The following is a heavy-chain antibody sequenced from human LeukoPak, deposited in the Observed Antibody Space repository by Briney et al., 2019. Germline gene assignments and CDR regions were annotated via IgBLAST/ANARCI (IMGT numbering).Heavy chain of an antibody. V-gene: IGHV3-11*01. CDR1: GFTFSDYY. CDR2: ISSSGSTI. J-gene: IGHJ1*01. Sequence: GGSLRLSCAASGFTFSDYYMSWIRQAPGKGLEWVSYISSSGSTIYYADSVKGRFTISRDNSRNMVYVQMNSLRVEDTAVYYCAKDGAWGRFQHWGQGTLVSVSS. CDR3: AKDGAWGRFQH. D-gene: IGHD2-21*02.